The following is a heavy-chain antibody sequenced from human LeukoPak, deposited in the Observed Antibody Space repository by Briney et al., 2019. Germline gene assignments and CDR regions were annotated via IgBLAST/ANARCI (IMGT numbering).Heavy chain of an antibody. V-gene: IGHV3-21*01. J-gene: IGHJ4*02. D-gene: IGHD1-26*01. Sequence: GGSLRLSCAASGFTFSSYSMNWVRQAPGKGLEWVSSISSSSSYIYYADSVKGRFTISRDNAKNSLYLQMNSLRAEDTAVYYCARDLRGATINVYWGQGTLVTVSS. CDR2: ISSSSSYI. CDR1: GFTFSSYS. CDR3: ARDLRGATINVY.